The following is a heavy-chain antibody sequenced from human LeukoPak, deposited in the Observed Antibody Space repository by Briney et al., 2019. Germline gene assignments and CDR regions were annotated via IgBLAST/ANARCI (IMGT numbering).Heavy chain of an antibody. CDR3: ARDNGVVITTPYFDY. J-gene: IGHJ4*02. V-gene: IGHV3-30-3*01. D-gene: IGHD3-22*01. CDR2: ISYDGSNK. Sequence: GGSLRLSCAASGFTFSSYAMHWVRQAPGKGLEWVAVISYDGSNKYYADSVKGRFTISRDNSKNTLYLQMNSLRAEDTAVYYCARDNGVVITTPYFDYWGQGTLVTVSS. CDR1: GFTFSSYA.